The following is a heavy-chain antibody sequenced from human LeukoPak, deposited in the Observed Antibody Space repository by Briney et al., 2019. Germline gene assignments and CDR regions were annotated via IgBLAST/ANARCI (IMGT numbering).Heavy chain of an antibody. CDR1: GFTFTSYA. CDR2: ISGSGGST. Sequence: QPGGSLRLSCAASGFTFTSYAMSWVRQAPGKGLEWVSAISGSGGSTYYADSVKGRFTISRDNSKNTLYLQMNSLRAEDTAVYYCARDFHDYGGKYSLRYWGQGTLVTVSS. V-gene: IGHV3-23*01. J-gene: IGHJ4*02. CDR3: ARDFHDYGGKYSLRY. D-gene: IGHD4-23*01.